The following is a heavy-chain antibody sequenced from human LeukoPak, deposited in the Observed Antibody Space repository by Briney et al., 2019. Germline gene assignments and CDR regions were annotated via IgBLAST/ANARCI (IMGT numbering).Heavy chain of an antibody. CDR1: GGSISSSSYY. CDR3: ARDGDYGDCGVFDL. J-gene: IGHJ2*01. D-gene: IGHD4-17*01. V-gene: IGHV4-39*02. Sequence: SETLSLTCTVSGGSISSSSYYWGWIRQPPGKGLEWIGSIYYSGSTYYNPSLKSRVTIYVDTSKNQFSLKLSSVTAADTAVYYCARDGDYGDCGVFDLWGRGTLVTVSS. CDR2: IYYSGST.